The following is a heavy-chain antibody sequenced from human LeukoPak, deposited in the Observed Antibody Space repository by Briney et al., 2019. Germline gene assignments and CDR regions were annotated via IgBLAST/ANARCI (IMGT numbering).Heavy chain of an antibody. J-gene: IGHJ4*02. D-gene: IGHD3-3*01. V-gene: IGHV3-30-3*01. Sequence: GGSLRLSCAASGFTFSSYAMHWVRQAPGKGLEWVAVISYDGSSKYYADSVKGRFTISRDNSKNTLYLQMNSLRAEDTAVYYCARDTIFGVVIISLDYWGQGTLVTVSS. CDR2: ISYDGSSK. CDR1: GFTFSSYA. CDR3: ARDTIFGVVIISLDY.